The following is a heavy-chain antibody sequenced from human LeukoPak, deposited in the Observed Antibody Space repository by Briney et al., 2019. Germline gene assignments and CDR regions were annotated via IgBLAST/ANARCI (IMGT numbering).Heavy chain of an antibody. CDR3: ARDDATDTAMVSAFDI. Sequence: PSGTLSLTCAVSGGSISSSNWWSWVRQPPGKGLEWIGEIYHSGSTNYNPSLKSRVTISVDKSKNQFSLKLSSVTAADTAVYYCARDDATDTAMVSAFDIWGQGTMVTVSS. J-gene: IGHJ3*02. V-gene: IGHV4-4*02. D-gene: IGHD5-18*01. CDR2: IYHSGST. CDR1: GGSISSSNW.